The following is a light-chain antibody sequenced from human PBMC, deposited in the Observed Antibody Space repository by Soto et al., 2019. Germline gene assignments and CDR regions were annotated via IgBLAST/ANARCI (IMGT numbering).Light chain of an antibody. Sequence: EIVLTQSPATLSLSPGERATLSCRASQSVSSYLAWYQKKPGQAPRLLIYDASNRATDIPARFSGSGSGTNFTLTISNLEPEDFAVYYCQQRSNWLYTFGQGTKLELK. V-gene: IGKV3-11*01. CDR2: DAS. J-gene: IGKJ2*01. CDR3: QQRSNWLYT. CDR1: QSVSSY.